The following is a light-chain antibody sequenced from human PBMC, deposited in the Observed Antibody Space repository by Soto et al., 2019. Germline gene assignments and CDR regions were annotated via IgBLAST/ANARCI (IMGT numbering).Light chain of an antibody. CDR2: GAS. J-gene: IGKJ1*01. V-gene: IGKV3-20*01. CDR1: QSVSSSY. Sequence: EIVLTQSAGAVSLSPGERANLSCMASQSVSSSYLAWYQQKPGQAPRLLIYGASNRATGIPDRFSGSGSGTDFTLTISRLEPEDFAVYYCQQYGSSGTFGQGTKVDIK. CDR3: QQYGSSGT.